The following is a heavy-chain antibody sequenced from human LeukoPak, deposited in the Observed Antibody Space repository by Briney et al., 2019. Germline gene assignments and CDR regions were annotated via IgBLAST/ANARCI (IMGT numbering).Heavy chain of an antibody. CDR2: FSCSGST. Sequence: SETLSLTCSVSGGSISSCTYSWGWIRQPPGKGLEWIGSFSCSGSTNHNPSLKSRVTISVDTSKNQFSLKLTSVTAADTAVYYCARDGYNWSIDAFDIWGQGTMVTVSS. V-gene: IGHV4-39*07. J-gene: IGHJ3*02. CDR1: GGSISSCTYS. CDR3: ARDGYNWSIDAFDI. D-gene: IGHD1-20*01.